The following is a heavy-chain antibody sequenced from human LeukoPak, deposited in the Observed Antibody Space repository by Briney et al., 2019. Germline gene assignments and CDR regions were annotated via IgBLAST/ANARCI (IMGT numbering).Heavy chain of an antibody. Sequence: GGSLRLSCAASGFIFSSYWMSWVRQAPGKGLEWVANINQDGSEEYYVDSVRGRFTISRDNAQNSLYLQMSNLRAEDTAVYFCARGGGLDVWGQGATVTVSS. CDR2: INQDGSEE. CDR3: ARGGGLDV. D-gene: IGHD3-16*01. V-gene: IGHV3-7*03. CDR1: GFIFSSYW. J-gene: IGHJ6*02.